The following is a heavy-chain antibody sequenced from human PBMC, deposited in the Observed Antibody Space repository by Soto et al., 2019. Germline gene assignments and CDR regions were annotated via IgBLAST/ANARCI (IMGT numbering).Heavy chain of an antibody. V-gene: IGHV3-48*02. J-gene: IGHJ3*01. CDR3: AKDFTGDAPRDAFDV. Sequence: EGQLVESGGGLVQPGGSLRLSCAASGFTFSFYSMNWVRQAPGKGLEWISYISSKSSIIDYADSVKGRFTISRDNAKNSLYLQMNSLRDEDTALYYCAKDFTGDAPRDAFDVWGQGTMVTVSS. CDR2: ISSKSSII. D-gene: IGHD7-27*01. CDR1: GFTFSFYS.